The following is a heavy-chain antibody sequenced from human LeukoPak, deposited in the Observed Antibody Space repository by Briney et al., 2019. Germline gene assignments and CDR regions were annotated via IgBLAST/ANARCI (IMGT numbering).Heavy chain of an antibody. CDR1: GFTLSNYD. V-gene: IGHV3-21*06. Sequence: GGSLRLSCAGSGFTLSNYDMNWVRQAPGKGLEWVSSIGVSGTYKYYADSVKGRFTISRDNTKNSLYLQMDSLRAEDTAVYYCARLAIRGAFDIWGQGTMVTVSS. CDR3: ARLAIRGAFDI. J-gene: IGHJ3*02. CDR2: IGVSGTYK. D-gene: IGHD3-10*01.